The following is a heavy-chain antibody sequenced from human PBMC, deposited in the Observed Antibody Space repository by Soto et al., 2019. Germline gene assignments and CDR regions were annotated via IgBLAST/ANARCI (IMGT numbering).Heavy chain of an antibody. D-gene: IGHD2-2*01. J-gene: IGHJ6*02. CDR3: ARVIQLLYDYYYGMDV. CDR1: GGSISSSNW. CDR2: IYHSGST. V-gene: IGHV4-4*02. Sequence: SSETLSLTCAVSGGSISSSNWWSWVRQPPGKGLEWIGEIYHSGSTNYNPSLKSRVTISVDKSKNQFSLKLSSVTAADTAVYYCARVIQLLYDYYYGMDVWGQGTTVTVSS.